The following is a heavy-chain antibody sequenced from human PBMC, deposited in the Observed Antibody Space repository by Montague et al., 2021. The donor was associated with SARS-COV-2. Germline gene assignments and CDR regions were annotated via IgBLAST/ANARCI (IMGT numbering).Heavy chain of an antibody. D-gene: IGHD6-19*01. J-gene: IGHJ4*02. CDR3: AHRLMDSGWGS. CDR1: GFSLTTRGVG. CDR2: IYWNDDK. Sequence: PVLVKPTQTLTLTCTFSGFSLTTRGVGVGWIRQPPGKALEWLAVIYWNDDKRYSPSLKTRLIITKDTSKNHVVLTMTNMDPVDTGTYYCAHRLMDSGWGSGGQGTRVTVSA. V-gene: IGHV2-5*01.